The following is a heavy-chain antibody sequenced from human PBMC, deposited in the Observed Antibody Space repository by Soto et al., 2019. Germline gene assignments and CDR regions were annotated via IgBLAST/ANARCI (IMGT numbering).Heavy chain of an antibody. CDR2: ITIVTGNT. V-gene: IGHV3-48*02. CDR3: VRDRDLYRDMFHADL. Sequence: PGGSLRLSCEASGFTISGCSMNWVRQAPGKGLEWLAYITIVTGNTRYAESLRGRITISADNAANSVFLHMNSLRDEDTAVYFCVRDRDLYRDMFHADLWGQGTLVTVSS. CDR1: GFTISGCS. D-gene: IGHD1-26*01. J-gene: IGHJ4*01.